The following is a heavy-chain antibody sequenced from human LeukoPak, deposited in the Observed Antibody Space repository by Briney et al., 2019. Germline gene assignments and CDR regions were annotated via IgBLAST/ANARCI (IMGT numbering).Heavy chain of an antibody. J-gene: IGHJ4*02. CDR1: GYSISSGYY. Sequence: SETLSLTCTVSGYSISSGYYWGWIRQPPGKGLEWIGSIYHSGSTYYNPSLKSRVTISVDTSKNQFSLKLSSVTAADTAVYYCARDFFREVAKLYYFDYWGQGTLVTVSS. V-gene: IGHV4-38-2*02. CDR3: ARDFFREVAKLYYFDY. D-gene: IGHD5-12*01. CDR2: IYHSGST.